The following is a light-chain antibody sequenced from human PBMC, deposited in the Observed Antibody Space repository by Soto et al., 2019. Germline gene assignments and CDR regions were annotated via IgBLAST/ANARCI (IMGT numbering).Light chain of an antibody. V-gene: IGKV3-15*01. CDR1: QSINSE. CDR3: EQGNTGPLT. J-gene: IGKJ2*01. Sequence: EIVMTQSPATLSLSPGERAALSCRSSQSINSEFAWYQQKPGQPPRLLIYGASTRATGVPARFPGSESGSEFTLTISGLQSKDFEIYYCEQGNTGPLTFSQGTRLAI. CDR2: GAS.